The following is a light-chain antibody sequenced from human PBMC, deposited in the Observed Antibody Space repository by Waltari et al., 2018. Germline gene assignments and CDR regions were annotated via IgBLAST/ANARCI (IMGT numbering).Light chain of an antibody. V-gene: IGLV2-8*01. Sequence: QSALTQPPSASGSPGPSVTISCTGTSSDVGGYNYVSWYQHHPGKAPKLMIYEVSKRPSGVPDRFSGSKSGNTAFLTVSGLQTEDEADYYCSSYAGNHVVFGGGTKLTVL. J-gene: IGLJ2*01. CDR3: SSYAGNHVV. CDR1: SSDVGGYNY. CDR2: EVS.